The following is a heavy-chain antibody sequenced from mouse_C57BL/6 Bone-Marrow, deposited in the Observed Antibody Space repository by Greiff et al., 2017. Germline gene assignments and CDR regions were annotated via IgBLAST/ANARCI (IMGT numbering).Heavy chain of an antibody. CDR1: GYTFTSYW. CDR2: IDPSDSYT. CDR3: ARITY. V-gene: IGHV1-59*01. D-gene: IGHD1-3*01. Sequence: VKLKQPGAELVRPGTSVKLSCKASGYTFTSYWMHWVKQRPGQGLEWIGVIDPSDSYTNYNQKFKGKATLTVDTSSSTAYMQLSSLTSEDSAVYYCARITYWGQGTTLTVSS. J-gene: IGHJ2*01.